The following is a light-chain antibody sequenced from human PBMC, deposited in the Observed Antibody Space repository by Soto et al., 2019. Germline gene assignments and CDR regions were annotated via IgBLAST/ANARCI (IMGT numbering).Light chain of an antibody. Sequence: QSALTQPASVSGSPGQSITISCTGTSSDVGSYNYVSWYQQHPGKAPKLMIYEVSNRPSGVSDRFSGSKSGNTASLAITGLQAEDEAEYYCQSYDSSLKVFGTGTKLTVL. V-gene: IGLV2-14*01. CDR3: QSYDSSLKV. CDR2: EVS. CDR1: SSDVGSYNY. J-gene: IGLJ1*01.